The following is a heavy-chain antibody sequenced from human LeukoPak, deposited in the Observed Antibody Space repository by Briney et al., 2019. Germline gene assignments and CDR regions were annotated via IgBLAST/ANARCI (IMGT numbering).Heavy chain of an antibody. CDR1: GLTVSSNY. CDR2: IYSGGST. D-gene: IGHD1-1*01. J-gene: IGHJ4*02. V-gene: IGHV3-53*01. CDR3: ARGTKGGHLDY. Sequence: GGSLRLSCAASGLTVSSNYMSWVRQAPGKGLEWVSVIYSGGSTYYADSVKGRFTISRDNSKNTLYLQMNSLRAEDTAVYYCARGTKGGHLDYWGQGTLVTVSS.